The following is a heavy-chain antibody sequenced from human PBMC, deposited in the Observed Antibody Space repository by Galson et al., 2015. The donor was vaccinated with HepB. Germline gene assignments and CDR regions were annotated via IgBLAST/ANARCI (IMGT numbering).Heavy chain of an antibody. CDR2: INPNSGGT. D-gene: IGHD6-6*01. J-gene: IGHJ4*02. CDR1: GYTFTGYY. Sequence: SVKVSCKASGYTFTGYYMHWVRQAPGQGLEWMGWINPNSGGTNYAQKFQGRVTMTRDTSISTAYMELSRLRSDDTAVYYCARGWYSSSSEFDYWGQGTLVTVSS. CDR3: ARGWYSSSSEFDY. V-gene: IGHV1-2*02.